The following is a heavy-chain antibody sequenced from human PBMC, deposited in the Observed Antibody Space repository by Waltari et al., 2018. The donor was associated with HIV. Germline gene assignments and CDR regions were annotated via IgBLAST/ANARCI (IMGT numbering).Heavy chain of an antibody. V-gene: IGHV3-7*01. CDR2: IRPDGNDK. CDR1: GFTFISCW. D-gene: IGHD6-13*01. J-gene: IGHJ4*02. CDR3: ARGGGAAAGTVDY. Sequence: EVQLVESGGGLVQPGGSLRLSCAASGFTFISCWMSWVRQAPGKGLEWVANIRPDGNDKYYVDSVKGRFTISRDNVKNSLYLQMNTLRAEDTAVYYCARGGGAAAGTVDYWGQGTLVTVSS.